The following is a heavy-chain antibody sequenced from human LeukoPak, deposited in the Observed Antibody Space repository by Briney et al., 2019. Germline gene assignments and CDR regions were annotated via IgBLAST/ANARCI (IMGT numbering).Heavy chain of an antibody. J-gene: IGHJ6*03. D-gene: IGHD2-2*01. Sequence: SQTLSLTCTVSGGSISSGGYYWSWIRQPPGKGLEWIGYIYHSGSTYYNPSLKSRVTISVDTSKNQFSLKLSSVTAADTAVYYCARDNTVVVPAAIYYMDVWGKGTTVTVSS. CDR2: IYHSGST. V-gene: IGHV4-30-2*01. CDR3: ARDNTVVVPAAIYYMDV. CDR1: GGSISSGGYY.